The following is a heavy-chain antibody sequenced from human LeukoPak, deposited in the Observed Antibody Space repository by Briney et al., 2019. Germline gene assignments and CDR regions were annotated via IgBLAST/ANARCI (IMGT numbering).Heavy chain of an antibody. D-gene: IGHD5-24*01. CDR1: GYSFPNYW. J-gene: IGHJ3*01. CDR3: ALRVGRDGNKG. V-gene: IGHV5-51*01. Sequence: GESLKISCKGSGYSFPNYWIGWVRQMSGKGLEWMGIIYPGDSDTRYSPSFQGQVTISADKSITTVYLQWSSLKASDTAMYYCALRVGRDGNKGWGQGTMVTVSS. CDR2: IYPGDSDT.